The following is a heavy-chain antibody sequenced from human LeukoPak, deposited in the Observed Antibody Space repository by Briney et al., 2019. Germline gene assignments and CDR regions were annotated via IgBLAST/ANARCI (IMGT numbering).Heavy chain of an antibody. V-gene: IGHV4-59*08. Sequence: PSETLSLTCTVSGGSISSYYWSWIRQPPGKGLEWIGYIYYSGSTNYNPSLKSRVTISVDTSKNQFSLKLSSVTAADTAVYYCARHSFAGEYPFDIWGQGTMVTVSS. CDR3: ARHSFAGEYPFDI. D-gene: IGHD3-16*01. J-gene: IGHJ3*02. CDR2: IYYSGST. CDR1: GGSISSYY.